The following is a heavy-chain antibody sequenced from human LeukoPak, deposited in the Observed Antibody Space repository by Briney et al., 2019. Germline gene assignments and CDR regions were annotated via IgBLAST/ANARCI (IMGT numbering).Heavy chain of an antibody. CDR2: ISSSNDYI. Sequence: GGPLRLPCTASGFTFSTSTMNWLRQAPGKGLECVSSISSSNDYISYADSVKGRFPTSRNNAKTSLYLQMNSLRAEDTAVYYCVRIPNSAGFPIWFAPWDQGTLVTVSS. CDR1: GFTFSTST. V-gene: IGHV3-21*01. D-gene: IGHD6-19*01. J-gene: IGHJ5*02. CDR3: VRIPNSAGFPIWFAP.